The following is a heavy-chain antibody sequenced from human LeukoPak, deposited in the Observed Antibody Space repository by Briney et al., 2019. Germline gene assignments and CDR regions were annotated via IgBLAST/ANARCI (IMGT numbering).Heavy chain of an antibody. CDR1: GYTFTNFY. CDR3: ARGSYYYMDV. Sequence: ASVKVSCKASGYTFTNFYMHWVRQAPGQGLEWMGMINPNDGSTSYAQRLRGRVTMTRDTSTSTFYMELSTLRYEDTAIYYCARGSYYYMDVWGKGTTVTSSS. J-gene: IGHJ6*03. V-gene: IGHV1-46*04. CDR2: INPNDGST.